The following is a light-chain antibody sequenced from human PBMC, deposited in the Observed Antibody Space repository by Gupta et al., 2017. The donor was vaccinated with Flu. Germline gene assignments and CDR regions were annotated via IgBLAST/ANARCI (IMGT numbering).Light chain of an antibody. CDR2: DVS. V-gene: IGLV2-14*03. CDR3: SSFASSDTLLV. J-gene: IGLJ2*01. CDR1: SGDVDFYNY. Sequence: HSALTQPASVSGSPGQSITISCTGTSGDVDFYNYVSWYQQHPGKAPKLIIYDVSHRPSGVSNRFSGSKSGNGASLTISGLQAEDEADDYCSSFASSDTLLVFGGGTKLTVL.